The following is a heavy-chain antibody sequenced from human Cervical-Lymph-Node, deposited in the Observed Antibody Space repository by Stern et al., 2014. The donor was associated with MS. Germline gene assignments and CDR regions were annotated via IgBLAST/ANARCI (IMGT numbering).Heavy chain of an antibody. V-gene: IGHV4-61*02. CDR3: AREVVAADNNWFDP. CDR1: GGSISSGSYY. D-gene: IGHD3-22*01. J-gene: IGHJ5*02. Sequence: VQLEESGPGLVKPSQTLSLTCTVSGGSISSGSYYWSWIRQPAGKGLEWIGCFYTSESTKDNPSLKSRVPISVDMSNNQFSLRLPSVTAADTAVYYCAREVVAADNNWFDPWGQGTLVTVSS. CDR2: FYTSEST.